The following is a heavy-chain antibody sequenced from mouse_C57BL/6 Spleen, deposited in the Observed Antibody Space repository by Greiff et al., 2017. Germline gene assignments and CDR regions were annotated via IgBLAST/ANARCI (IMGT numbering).Heavy chain of an antibody. V-gene: IGHV1-64*01. CDR1: GYTFTSYW. J-gene: IGHJ3*01. D-gene: IGHD2-3*01. CDR3: ARGNDGYYWFAY. Sequence: QVQLQQSGAELVKPGASVKLSCKASGYTFTSYWMHWVKQRPGQGLEWIGMIYPNSGSTNYNEKFKSKATLTVDKSSSTAYMQLSSLTSEDSAVYYCARGNDGYYWFAYWGQGTLVTVSA. CDR2: IYPNSGST.